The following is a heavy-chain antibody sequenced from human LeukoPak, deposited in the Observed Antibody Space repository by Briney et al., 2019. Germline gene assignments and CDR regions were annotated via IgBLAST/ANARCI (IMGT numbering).Heavy chain of an antibody. CDR1: GGSFSGYY. CDR2: INHSGST. J-gene: IGHJ3*02. D-gene: IGHD3-16*01. CDR3: ARWGAPGFDI. Sequence: KPSETLSLTCAVYGGSFSGYYWSWIRQPPGKGLEWIGEINHSGSTNYNPSLKSRVTISVDTSKNQFSLKLSSVTAADTAVYYCARWGAPGFDIWGQGTMVTVSS. V-gene: IGHV4-34*01.